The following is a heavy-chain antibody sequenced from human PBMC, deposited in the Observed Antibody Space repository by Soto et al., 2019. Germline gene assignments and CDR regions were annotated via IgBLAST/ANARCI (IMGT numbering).Heavy chain of an antibody. CDR3: ARHGPLTNNWNQLNC. V-gene: IGHV4-39*01. J-gene: IGHJ4*02. CDR1: GGSISSSPYY. D-gene: IGHD1-1*01. Sequence: QLQLQESGPGLVEPSETLSLTCTVSGGSISSSPYYWAWIRQPPGKGLQWIGNIYYNGNTFYNPSLKSRVAISIATSKTQFSLRLSSVTASDTAVYYCARHGPLTNNWNQLNCWGQGTLVTVSS. CDR2: IYYNGNT.